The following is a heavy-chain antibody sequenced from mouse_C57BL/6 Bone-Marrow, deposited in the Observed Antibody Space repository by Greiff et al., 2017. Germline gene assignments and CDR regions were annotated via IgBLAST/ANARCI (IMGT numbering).Heavy chain of an antibody. CDR3: AKDYGSRVEFDY. J-gene: IGHJ2*01. Sequence: EVQLQQSGAELVKPGASVKLSCTASGFNIKDYYMHWVKQRTEQGLEWIGRIDPEDGETKSAPKFQGKATITADTSSNTAYLQLSSLTSEDTAVYYCAKDYGSRVEFDYWGQGTTLTVSS. V-gene: IGHV14-2*01. D-gene: IGHD1-1*01. CDR2: IDPEDGET. CDR1: GFNIKDYY.